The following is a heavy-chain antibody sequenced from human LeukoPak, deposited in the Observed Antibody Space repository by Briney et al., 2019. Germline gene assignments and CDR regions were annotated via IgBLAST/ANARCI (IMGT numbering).Heavy chain of an antibody. J-gene: IGHJ4*01. CDR1: GGSISTTGYY. CDR3: ASDKGYSNNYFDY. D-gene: IGHD6-13*01. V-gene: IGHV4-39*01. Sequence: PSETLSLTCTVSGGSISTTGYYWAWIRQPPGKGLEWIASIYYSGSTYYNSSLKSRVTISVDTSRNQFSLKLSSVTAADTALYYCASDKGYSNNYFDYWGQGTLVTVSA. CDR2: IYYSGST.